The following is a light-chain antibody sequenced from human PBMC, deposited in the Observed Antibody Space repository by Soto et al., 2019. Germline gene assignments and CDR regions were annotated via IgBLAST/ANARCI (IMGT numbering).Light chain of an antibody. CDR3: GTWDSSLSAVV. CDR2: DNN. Sequence: QSVLTQPPSVSAAPGQKVTISCFGSSSNIGNNYVSWYQHLPGTAPKLLISDNNERPSGIPDRFSGSKSGTSATLGITGLQTGDEADYFCGTWDSSLSAVVFGGGTKLTV. CDR1: SSNIGNNY. J-gene: IGLJ2*01. V-gene: IGLV1-51*01.